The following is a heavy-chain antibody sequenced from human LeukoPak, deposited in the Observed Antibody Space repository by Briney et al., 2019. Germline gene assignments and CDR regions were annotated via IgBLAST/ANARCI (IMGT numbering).Heavy chain of an antibody. CDR1: GCTFSDYY. Sequence: GGSLRVSCAASGCTFSDYYMSWIRQAPGKGLEWVSYISSSGSTIYYADSVKGRFTISRDNAKNSLYLQMNSLRAEDTAVYYCARSSGYEAYDYWGQGTLVTVSS. CDR3: ARSSGYEAYDY. V-gene: IGHV3-11*01. D-gene: IGHD5-12*01. J-gene: IGHJ4*02. CDR2: ISSSGSTI.